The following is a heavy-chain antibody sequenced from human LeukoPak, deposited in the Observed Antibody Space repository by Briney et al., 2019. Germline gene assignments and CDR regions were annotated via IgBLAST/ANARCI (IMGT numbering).Heavy chain of an antibody. CDR2: IKSKTDGGTT. Sequence: PGGSLRLSCAASGFTFSNAWMSWVRQAPGKGLEWVGRIKSKTDGGTTDYAAPVKGRFTISRDDSKNTLYLQMNSLKTEDTAVYYCARVGYHIVTNDYWGQGTLVTVSS. D-gene: IGHD5-12*01. J-gene: IGHJ4*02. V-gene: IGHV3-15*01. CDR1: GFTFSNAW. CDR3: ARVGYHIVTNDY.